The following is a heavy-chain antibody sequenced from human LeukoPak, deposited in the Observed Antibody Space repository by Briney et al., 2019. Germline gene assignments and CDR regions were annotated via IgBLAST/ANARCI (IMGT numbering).Heavy chain of an antibody. CDR2: ISYDGRNK. CDR3: ARDQASDYYDTSGYYYGFFDY. V-gene: IGHV3-30*03. D-gene: IGHD3-22*01. J-gene: IGHJ4*02. Sequence: GGSLRLSCAASGFPFSTYWMSWVRQAPGKGLEWVAVISYDGRNKYYADSVKGRFTISRDSSKNTLSLQMHSLRAEDTAVYYCARDQASDYYDTSGYYYGFFDYWGQGTLVTVSS. CDR1: GFPFSTYW.